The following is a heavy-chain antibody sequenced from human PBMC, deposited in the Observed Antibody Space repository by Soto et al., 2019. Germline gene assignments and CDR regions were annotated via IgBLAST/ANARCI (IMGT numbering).Heavy chain of an antibody. Sequence: SGPTLVNPKQTLTLTCTFSGFSLSTSGMGVGWIRQPPGKALEWLALIYWDDDKRYSPSLSSRLTIPKPTSKSQVVLTMTNMDPVDTATYYCAHRGESVTPRPTEYFDYWGQGNLVTVSS. J-gene: IGHJ4*02. CDR3: AHRGESVTPRPTEYFDY. D-gene: IGHD6-6*01. CDR1: GFSLSTSGMG. CDR2: IYWDDDK. V-gene: IGHV2-5*02.